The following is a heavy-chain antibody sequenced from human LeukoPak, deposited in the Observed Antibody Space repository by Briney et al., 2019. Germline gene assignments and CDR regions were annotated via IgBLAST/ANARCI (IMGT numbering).Heavy chain of an antibody. Sequence: PSETLSLTCAVSGGSISSGGYSWSWIRQPPGKGLEWIGYIYHSGSTYYNPSLKCRVTISVDRSKNQFSLKLSSVTAADTAVYYCARVRYDFWSGYPDAFDIWGQGTMVTVSS. CDR1: GGSISSGGYS. CDR2: IYHSGST. J-gene: IGHJ3*02. CDR3: ARVRYDFWSGYPDAFDI. V-gene: IGHV4-30-2*01. D-gene: IGHD3-3*01.